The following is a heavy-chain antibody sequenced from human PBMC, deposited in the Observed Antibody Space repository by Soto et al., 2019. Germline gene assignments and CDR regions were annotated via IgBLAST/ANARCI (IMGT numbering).Heavy chain of an antibody. Sequence: ASVKVSCKASGGTFSSYTISWVRQAPGQGLEWMGRIIPILGIANYAQKFQGRVTITADKSTSTAYMELSSLRSEDTAVYYCARDLAYCGGDCYEDDAFDIWGQGTMVTVSS. CDR1: GGTFSSYT. D-gene: IGHD2-21*01. CDR3: ARDLAYCGGDCYEDDAFDI. J-gene: IGHJ3*02. V-gene: IGHV1-69*04. CDR2: IIPILGIA.